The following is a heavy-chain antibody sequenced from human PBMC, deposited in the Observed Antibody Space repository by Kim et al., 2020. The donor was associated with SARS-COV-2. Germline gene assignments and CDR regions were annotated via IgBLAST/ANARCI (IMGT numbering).Heavy chain of an antibody. V-gene: IGHV7-4-1*02. D-gene: IGHD2-2*01. Sequence: ASVKVSCKASGYTFTSYAMNWVRQAPGQGLEWMGWINTNTGNPTYAQGFTGRFVFSLDTSVSTAYLQISSLKAEDTAVYYCARWAVVVPAAMYSGSYTYYYDGMDVWGQGTTGTVSS. J-gene: IGHJ6*02. CDR3: ARWAVVVPAAMYSGSYTYYYDGMDV. CDR1: GYTFTSYA. CDR2: INTNTGNP.